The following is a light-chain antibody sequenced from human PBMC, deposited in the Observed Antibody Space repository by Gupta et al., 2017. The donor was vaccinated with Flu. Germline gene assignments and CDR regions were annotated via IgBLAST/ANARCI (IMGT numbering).Light chain of an antibody. CDR2: GAS. J-gene: IGKJ1*01. CDR3: QQYGHSPWA. CDR1: QRVSGGY. V-gene: IGKV3-20*01. Sequence: EIVWTQSAGTLSLPPVERATLSCRASQRVSGGYLAWYQQKRGQAPRLLIYGASTRATGIPDRFSGSGSGTDFTLTISRLEPEDFAVYYCQQYGHSPWAFGQGTKVEIK.